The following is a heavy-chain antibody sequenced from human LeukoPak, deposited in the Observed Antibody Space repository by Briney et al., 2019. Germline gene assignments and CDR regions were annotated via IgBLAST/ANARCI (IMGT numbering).Heavy chain of an antibody. CDR2: IYYSGST. D-gene: IGHD4-11*01. V-gene: IGHV4-61*01. CDR3: ARDRVRGNSNPFFDY. Sequence: SETLSLTCTVSGGAVSSGTYYWSWIRQPPGKGLEWIGYIYYSGSTNYNPSLKSRVTISVDTSKNQFSLKLSSVTAADTAVYYCARDRVRGNSNPFFDYWGQGTLVTVSS. CDR1: GGAVSSGTYY. J-gene: IGHJ4*02.